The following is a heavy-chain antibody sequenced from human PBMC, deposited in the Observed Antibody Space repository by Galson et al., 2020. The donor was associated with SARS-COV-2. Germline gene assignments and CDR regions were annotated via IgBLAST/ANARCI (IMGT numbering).Heavy chain of an antibody. Sequence: TGGSLRLSCRAYGLTFNIFWMSWVRQSPGKGLEWVANIDDAGTRTYYVDSVRGRFTISRDNAKNSLYLEMNNLRVDDSAVYYGGTAGDYWGQGTLVTVSS. V-gene: IGHV3-7*05. J-gene: IGHJ4*02. CDR2: IDDAGTRT. CDR1: GLTFNIFW. D-gene: IGHD3-10*01. CDR3: GTAGDY.